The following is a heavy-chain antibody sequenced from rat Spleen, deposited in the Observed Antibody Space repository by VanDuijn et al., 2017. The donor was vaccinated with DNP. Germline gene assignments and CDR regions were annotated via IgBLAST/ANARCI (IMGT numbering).Heavy chain of an antibody. D-gene: IGHD1-3*01. Sequence: EVQLMESGGDLVQPGRSLKLSCVVSRFTFNNYWMTWIRQVPGKGLEWVASIRSSGGNTYYPDSVKGRFTISRENAKNTLYLQMTSLRSEDTALYYCARKDYGSYGYFDYWGQGVMVTVSS. CDR2: IRSSGGNT. J-gene: IGHJ2*01. CDR3: ARKDYGSYGYFDY. V-gene: IGHV5-31*01. CDR1: RFTFNNYW.